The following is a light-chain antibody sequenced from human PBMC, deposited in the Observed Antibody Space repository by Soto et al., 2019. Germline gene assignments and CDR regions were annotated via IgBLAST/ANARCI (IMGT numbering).Light chain of an antibody. CDR3: LHDHDDSWT. CDR2: AAS. J-gene: IGKJ1*01. Sequence: TNQALSSLYETVGGGVSGSCRASQGISNDLAWYQHKPGKIPELLIYAASNLQSGVPSRFRGSRPHTEFTLTVSSLAPAHFRTDVCLHDHDDSWTFCQGTKVDI. V-gene: IGKV1-6*01. CDR1: QGISND.